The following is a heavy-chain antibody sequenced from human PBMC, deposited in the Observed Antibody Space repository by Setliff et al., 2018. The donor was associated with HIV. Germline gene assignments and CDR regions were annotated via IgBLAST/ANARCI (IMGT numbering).Heavy chain of an antibody. J-gene: IGHJ1*01. CDR1: GFTFNSHE. D-gene: IGHD6-13*01. Sequence: PGGSLRLSCAASGFTFNSHEMNWVRLAPGKGLEWVSYISGSGSTIYYADSVKGRFTISRDNAKNSLYLQMNSLRAEDTAVYYCAREPSAAGPEYFQHWGQGTLVTVSS. CDR2: ISGSGSTI. V-gene: IGHV3-48*03. CDR3: AREPSAAGPEYFQH.